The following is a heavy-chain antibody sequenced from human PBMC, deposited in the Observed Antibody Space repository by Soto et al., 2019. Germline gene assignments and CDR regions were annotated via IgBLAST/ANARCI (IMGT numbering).Heavy chain of an antibody. CDR1: GDSDSRNNVT. CDR3: ARNEGSGYDYFFDF. J-gene: IGHJ4*02. CDR2: TFYRSKYYN. D-gene: IGHD5-12*01. V-gene: IGHV6-1*01. Sequence: QVQLKQSGPGLVKPSQTLSLTCSISGDSDSRNNVTWNWIRQSPSRGLEWLGRTFYRSKYYNDYALSVKGRITISADTSKNQFSLQMNSVTPEDTAVYYCARNEGSGYDYFFDFWGQGILVTVSS.